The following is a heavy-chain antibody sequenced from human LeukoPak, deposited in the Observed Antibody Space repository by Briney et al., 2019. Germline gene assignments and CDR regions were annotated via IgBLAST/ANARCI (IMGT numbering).Heavy chain of an antibody. CDR1: GYTFTGYF. Sequence: GASVKVSCKASGYTFTGYFMHWVRQAPGQGLEWMGWINPHSGGTNYAQKFQGRVTMTRDTSISTAYMELSRLRSDDTAVYYCARVGNRMVRGVIHNWFDPWGQGTLVTVSS. CDR3: ARVGNRMVRGVIHNWFDP. V-gene: IGHV1-2*02. D-gene: IGHD3-10*01. CDR2: INPHSGGT. J-gene: IGHJ5*02.